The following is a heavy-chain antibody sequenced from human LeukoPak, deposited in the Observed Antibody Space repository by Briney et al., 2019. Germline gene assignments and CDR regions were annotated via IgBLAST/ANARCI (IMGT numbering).Heavy chain of an antibody. CDR3: ARGADGVSSSSRGWFDP. CDR2: ISTSSSYI. J-gene: IGHJ5*02. D-gene: IGHD2-2*01. V-gene: IGHV3-21*01. CDR1: GFTFSSYS. Sequence: GGSLRLSCAGSGFTFSSYSMNWVRQAPGKGLEWVSSISTSSSYIYYADSVKGRFTISRDNAKNSLYPQMNSLRAEDTAVYSCARGADGVSSSSRGWFDPWGQGTLVTVSS.